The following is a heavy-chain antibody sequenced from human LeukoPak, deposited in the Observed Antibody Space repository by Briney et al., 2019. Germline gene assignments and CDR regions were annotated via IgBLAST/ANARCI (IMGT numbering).Heavy chain of an antibody. Sequence: SETLSLTCAVYGGSFSGYYWSWIRQPPGKGLEWIGEINHSGSTNYNPSLKSRVTISVDTSKNQFSLKLSSVTAADTAVYYCARGHLVRIYYYGSGSYYTAWGQGTLVTVSS. CDR2: INHSGST. CDR1: GGSFSGYY. D-gene: IGHD3-10*01. CDR3: ARGHLVRIYYYGSGSYYTA. V-gene: IGHV4-34*01. J-gene: IGHJ5*02.